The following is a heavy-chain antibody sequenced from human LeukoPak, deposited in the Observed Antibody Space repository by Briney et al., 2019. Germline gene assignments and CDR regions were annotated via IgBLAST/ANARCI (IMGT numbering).Heavy chain of an antibody. V-gene: IGHV1-69*04. CDR2: IIPIPGIA. CDR3: ARARGRSTSSYYYYGMDV. D-gene: IGHD2-2*01. J-gene: IGHJ6*02. Sequence: SVKVSCKASGGTFSSYAISWVRQAPGQGLEWMGRIIPIPGIANYAQKFQGRVTITADKSTSTAYMELSSLRSEDTAVYYCARARGRSTSSYYYYGMDVWGQGTTVTVSS. CDR1: GGTFSSYA.